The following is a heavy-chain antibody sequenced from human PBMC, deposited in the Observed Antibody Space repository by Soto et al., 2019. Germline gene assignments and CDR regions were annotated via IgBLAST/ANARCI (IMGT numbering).Heavy chain of an antibody. CDR2: ISGSGGST. J-gene: IGHJ4*02. V-gene: IGHV3-23*01. CDR3: AKIYGLLSYFDY. D-gene: IGHD3-10*01. Sequence: GGSLRLSCASSGFTFSSYAMSLVRQAPGKGLEWVSAISGSGGSTYYADSVKGRFTISRDNSKNTLYLQMNSLRAKDTAVYYCAKIYGLLSYFDYWGQGTLVTVSS. CDR1: GFTFSSYA.